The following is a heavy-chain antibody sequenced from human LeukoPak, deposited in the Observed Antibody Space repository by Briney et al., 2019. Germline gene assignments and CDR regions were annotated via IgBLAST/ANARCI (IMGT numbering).Heavy chain of an antibody. Sequence: SETLSLTCTVSGGSISSYYWSWIRQPPGKGLEWIGYIYYSGSTNYNPSLKSRVTISVDTSKDQFSLKLSSVTAADTAVYYCAIGGAYSYDSSAYAFDIWGQGTMVTVSS. CDR2: IYYSGST. J-gene: IGHJ3*02. V-gene: IGHV4-59*01. D-gene: IGHD3-22*01. CDR1: GGSISSYY. CDR3: AIGGAYSYDSSAYAFDI.